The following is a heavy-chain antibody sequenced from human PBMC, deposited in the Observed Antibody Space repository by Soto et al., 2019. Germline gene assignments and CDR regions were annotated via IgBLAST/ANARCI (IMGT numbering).Heavy chain of an antibody. CDR3: TRDASRDSSARGWFDP. Sequence: GSLRLSCAASGFTFRSFTMNCCRQSPVKVLEWVSTISSNSAYIYYTDALRGRFTISRDNAKNSLHLQMNSLRAEDTAVYYCTRDASRDSSARGWFDPWGPGTLVTVSS. CDR2: ISSNSAYI. CDR1: GFTFRSFT. V-gene: IGHV3-21*01. J-gene: IGHJ5*02. D-gene: IGHD6-13*01.